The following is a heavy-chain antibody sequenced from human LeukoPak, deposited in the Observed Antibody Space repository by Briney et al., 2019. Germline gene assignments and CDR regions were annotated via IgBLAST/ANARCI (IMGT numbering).Heavy chain of an antibody. J-gene: IGHJ4*02. CDR1: GFTFSTYS. CDR2: ISSSNSAA. V-gene: IGHV3-48*01. D-gene: IGHD2-15*01. Sequence: PGGSLRLSCAASGFTFSTYSMNWVRQAPGKGLEWVSCISSSNSAAYYADSVKGRFTISRDNAKNSLYLQMNSLRAEDTAVYYCASKGYCSSGSCWDYWGQGTLVTVSS. CDR3: ASKGYCSSGSCWDY.